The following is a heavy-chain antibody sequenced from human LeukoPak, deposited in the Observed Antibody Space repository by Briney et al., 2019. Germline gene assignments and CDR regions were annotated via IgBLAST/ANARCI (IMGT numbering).Heavy chain of an antibody. J-gene: IGHJ4*02. CDR3: ARVVTGKWPRFDY. CDR1: GFAFSDYY. Sequence: GGSLRLSCTASGFAFSDYYMSCIRQAPGKGLEWVSYISSSGSIIYYADSVKGRFTISRDNAKNSLFLQMTSLRAEDTAVYYCARVVTGKWPRFDYWGQGALVTVSS. V-gene: IGHV3-11*04. D-gene: IGHD2-21*02. CDR2: ISSSGSII.